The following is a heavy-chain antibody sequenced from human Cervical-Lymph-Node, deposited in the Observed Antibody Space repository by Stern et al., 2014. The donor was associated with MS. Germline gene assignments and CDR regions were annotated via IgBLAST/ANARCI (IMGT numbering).Heavy chain of an antibody. CDR1: GYTFTDYY. CDR3: ARGLATAVIADY. D-gene: IGHD2-21*01. V-gene: IGHV1-2*02. Sequence: VQLLESGAEVKKPGASVKVSCKAYGYTFTDYYMQWVRQAPGQGLEWMGWIHSNSGDTKYARKFQGRVTLTRDTSISTVYLDLSGLGYDDTAVYYCARGLATAVIADYWGQGTLVTVS. J-gene: IGHJ4*02. CDR2: IHSNSGDT.